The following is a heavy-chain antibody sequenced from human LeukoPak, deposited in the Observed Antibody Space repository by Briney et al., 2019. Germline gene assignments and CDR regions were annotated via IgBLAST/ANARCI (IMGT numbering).Heavy chain of an antibody. CDR3: ARARFGRPYVPDGWFDP. CDR1: GYTFTSYD. D-gene: IGHD1-14*01. CDR2: MNPNSGNT. V-gene: IGHV1-8*01. Sequence: ASVKVSCKASGYTFTSYDINWVRQATGQGLGWMGWMNPNSGNTGYAQKFQGRVTMTRDTSISTAYMELSRLRSDDTAVYYCARARFGRPYVPDGWFDPWGQGTLVTVSS. J-gene: IGHJ5*02.